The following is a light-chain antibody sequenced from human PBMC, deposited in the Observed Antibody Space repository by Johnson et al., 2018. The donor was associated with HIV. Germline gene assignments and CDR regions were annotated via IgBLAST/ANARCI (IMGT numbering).Light chain of an antibody. V-gene: IGLV1-51*01. Sequence: QAVLTQPPSVSAAPGQKVTISCSGSSSNIGNNYVSWYQQLPGTAPKLLIYDNNKRPSGIPDRFSGSKSGTSATLGITGLQTGDEADYYCGAWYSRLSVCVFGPGTKVTVL. CDR2: DNN. CDR1: SSNIGNNY. CDR3: GAWYSRLSVCV. J-gene: IGLJ1*01.